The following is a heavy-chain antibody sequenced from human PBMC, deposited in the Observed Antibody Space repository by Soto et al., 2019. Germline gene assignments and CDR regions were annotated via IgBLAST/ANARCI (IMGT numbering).Heavy chain of an antibody. CDR1: GFTFSSYA. Sequence: HPGGSLRLSCAASGFTFSSYAMSWVRQAPGKGLEWVSAISGSGGSTYYADSVKGRFTISRDNSKNTLYLQMNSLRAEDTAVYYCAKDHGGDDFWSGYNAGYWGQGILVTVSS. V-gene: IGHV3-23*01. D-gene: IGHD3-3*01. CDR2: ISGSGGST. J-gene: IGHJ4*02. CDR3: AKDHGGDDFWSGYNAGY.